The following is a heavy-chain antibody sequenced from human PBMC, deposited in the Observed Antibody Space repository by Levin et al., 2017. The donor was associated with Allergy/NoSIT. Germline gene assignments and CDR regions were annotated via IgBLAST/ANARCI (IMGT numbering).Heavy chain of an antibody. J-gene: IGHJ6*02. Sequence: SQTLSLPCAVYGGSFRGSYWSWIRQPPGKGLEWIGEINHSGSTNYNPSLKSRVIISVDTSKNQFSLKLSSVTAADTAVYYCARFSGYDNYYYGMDVWGQGTTVTVSS. CDR2: INHSGST. CDR1: GGSFRGSY. D-gene: IGHD5-12*01. V-gene: IGHV4-34*01. CDR3: ARFSGYDNYYYGMDV.